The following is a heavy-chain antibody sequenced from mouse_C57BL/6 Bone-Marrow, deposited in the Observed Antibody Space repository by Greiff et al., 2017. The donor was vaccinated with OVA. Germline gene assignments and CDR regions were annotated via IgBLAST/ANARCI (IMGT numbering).Heavy chain of an antibody. CDR3: TGSYYGDPYFDY. D-gene: IGHD1-1*01. J-gene: IGHJ2*01. Sequence: EVQLQQSGTVLARPGASVKMSCKTSGYTFTSYWMHWVKQRPGQGLEWIGANYPGNSDTSYNQKFKGKAKLTAVTSASTAYMELSSLSNEDSAVYYCTGSYYGDPYFDYWGQGTPLTVSS. V-gene: IGHV1-5*01. CDR2: NYPGNSDT. CDR1: GYTFTSYW.